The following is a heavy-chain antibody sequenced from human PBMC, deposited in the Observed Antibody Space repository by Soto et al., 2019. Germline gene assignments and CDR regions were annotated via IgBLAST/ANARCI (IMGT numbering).Heavy chain of an antibody. CDR3: ASGGYYYDSSGII. V-gene: IGHV3-21*01. D-gene: IGHD3-22*01. CDR1: GFTFSSYS. Sequence: EVQLVESGGGLVKPGGSLRLSCAASGFTFSSYSMNWVRQAPGKGLEWVSSISSSSSYIYYADSVKGRFTISRDNAKNSLYLQMNSLRAEDTAVYYCASGGYYYDSSGIIWGQGTMVTVSS. CDR2: ISSSSSYI. J-gene: IGHJ3*02.